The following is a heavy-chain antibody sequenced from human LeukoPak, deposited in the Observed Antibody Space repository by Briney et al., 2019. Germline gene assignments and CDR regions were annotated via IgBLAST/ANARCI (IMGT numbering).Heavy chain of an antibody. CDR1: GGTFSSYA. J-gene: IGHJ3*02. D-gene: IGHD3-9*01. CDR3: ATPDYDILTSRAFDI. V-gene: IGHV1-69*06. Sequence: ASVKVSCKASGGTFSSYAISWVRQAPGQGLEWMGGIIPIFGTANYAQKFQGRVTITADKSTSTAYMELSSLRSEDTAVYYCATPDYDILTSRAFDIWGQGTMATVSS. CDR2: IIPIFGTA.